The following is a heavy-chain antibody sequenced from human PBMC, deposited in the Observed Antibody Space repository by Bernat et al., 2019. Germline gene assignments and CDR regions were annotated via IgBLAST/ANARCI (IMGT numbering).Heavy chain of an antibody. CDR3: TKGGLRTLDF. J-gene: IGHJ4*02. CDR1: GFGFSNYW. D-gene: IGHD5-12*01. Sequence: EVQLVESGGGLVQPGGSLRLSCAASGFGFSNYWMHWVRQAPGKGLAWVSHINSDGSSTRYGDSVKGRFTISRDNAKNTLYLQMNSLRAEDTAVYYCTKGGLRTLDFWGQGTLVTVSS. V-gene: IGHV3-74*01. CDR2: INSDGSST.